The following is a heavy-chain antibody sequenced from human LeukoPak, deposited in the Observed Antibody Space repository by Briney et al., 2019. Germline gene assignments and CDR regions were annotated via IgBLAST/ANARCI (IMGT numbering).Heavy chain of an antibody. J-gene: IGHJ4*02. CDR3: ARESSTTWSFFDS. V-gene: IGHV4-39*07. D-gene: IGHD2-2*01. CDR2: ISPSGST. CDR1: GGSISSSTYY. Sequence: PSETLSLTCTVSGGSISSSTYYWGWIRQPPGKGLEWIGAISPSGSTNYNPSLKSRVTISGDTSKNQFSLKLTSVTAADTAVYYCARESSTTWSFFDSWGQGTLVTVSS.